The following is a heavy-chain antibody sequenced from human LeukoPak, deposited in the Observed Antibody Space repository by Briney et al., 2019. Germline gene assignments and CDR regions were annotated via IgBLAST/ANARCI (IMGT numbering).Heavy chain of an antibody. CDR3: ATLGYCSGGSCYQGYYYYYMDV. D-gene: IGHD2-15*01. Sequence: SETLSLTCTVSGGSVSSNFWSWIRQPAGKGLEWIGRIYSSGITNYNPSLKSRVTISVDTSKNQFSLKLSSVTAADTAVYYCATLGYCSGGSCYQGYYYYYMDVWGKGTTVTVSS. V-gene: IGHV4-4*07. CDR2: IYSSGIT. J-gene: IGHJ6*03. CDR1: GGSVSSNF.